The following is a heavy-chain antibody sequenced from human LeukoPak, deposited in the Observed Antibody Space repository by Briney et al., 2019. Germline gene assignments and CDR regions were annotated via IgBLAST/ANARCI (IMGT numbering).Heavy chain of an antibody. CDR3: ARAGRWLQSEGYDY. V-gene: IGHV1-2*06. D-gene: IGHD5-24*01. CDR2: INPNSGGT. CDR1: GYTFTSYD. J-gene: IGHJ4*02. Sequence: ASVKVSCKASGYTFTSYDINWVRQATGQGLEWMGRINPNSGGTNYAQKFQGRVTMTRDTSISTAYMELSRLRSDDTAVYYCARAGRWLQSEGYDYWGQGTLVTVSS.